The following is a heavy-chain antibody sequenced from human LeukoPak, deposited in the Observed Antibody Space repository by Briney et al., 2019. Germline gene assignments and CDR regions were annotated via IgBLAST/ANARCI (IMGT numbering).Heavy chain of an antibody. Sequence: ASVKVSCKASGYTFPNYGFTWVRQAPGHGLEWMGWISSYNGNTQYAQNFQGRLTLTTDTSTNTAYMDLRSLRSNDTAVYYCATPAKGAYFYYYMDVWGAGTTVTVSS. CDR3: ATPAKGAYFYYYMDV. CDR1: GYTFPNYG. V-gene: IGHV1-18*01. D-gene: IGHD2-2*01. CDR2: ISSYNGNT. J-gene: IGHJ6*03.